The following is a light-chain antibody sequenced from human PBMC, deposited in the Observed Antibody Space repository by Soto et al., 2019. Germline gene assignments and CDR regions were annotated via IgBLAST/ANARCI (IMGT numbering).Light chain of an antibody. CDR1: SSDIGAYGY. CDR2: EVY. V-gene: IGLV2-14*01. CDR3: TSYAGTTTVI. J-gene: IGLJ2*01. Sequence: QSVLTQPPSVSGSPGQSITISCSGSSSDIGAYGYVSWYQLHPGKAPKLIIFEVYNRPSGVSDRFSGSKSGNTASLTISGLQAEDESHYYCTSYAGTTTVIFGGGTQLTVL.